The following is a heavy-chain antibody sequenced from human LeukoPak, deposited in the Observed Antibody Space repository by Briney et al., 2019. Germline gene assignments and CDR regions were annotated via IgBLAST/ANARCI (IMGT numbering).Heavy chain of an antibody. CDR2: IKQDGSEK. Sequence: GGSLRLSCAASGFTFSSYWMSWVRQAPGKGLEWVANIKQDGSEKYYVDSVKGRFTISRDNAKNSLYLQMNSLRAEDTAVYYCARAPRYFDWLSAFDIWGQGTMVTVPS. V-gene: IGHV3-7*01. CDR1: GFTFSSYW. D-gene: IGHD3-9*01. J-gene: IGHJ3*02. CDR3: ARAPRYFDWLSAFDI.